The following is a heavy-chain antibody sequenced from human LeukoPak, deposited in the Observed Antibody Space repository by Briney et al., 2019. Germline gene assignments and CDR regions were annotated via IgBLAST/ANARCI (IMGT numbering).Heavy chain of an antibody. D-gene: IGHD3-16*02. CDR3: ARGVGGDYRYTVEY. V-gene: IGHV3-74*01. CDR2: INTDGSTT. Sequence: AESLSLSCAASGCTLSSYWMHWVRQPPGKGLVWVSRINTDGSTTHYADSMKGRTTTSTHTANKTMYMQITCLLAEDRAVYYCARGVGGDYRYTVEYWGKGTLVTAS. CDR1: GCTLSSYW. J-gene: IGHJ4*02.